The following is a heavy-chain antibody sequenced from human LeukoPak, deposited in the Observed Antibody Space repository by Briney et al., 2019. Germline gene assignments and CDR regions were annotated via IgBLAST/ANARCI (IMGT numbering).Heavy chain of an antibody. J-gene: IGHJ1*01. V-gene: IGHV4-4*07. CDR2: IYTSGST. CDR3: KRTRHCGGDCYLDD. CDR1: GGFISSYY. D-gene: IGHD2-21*02. Sequence: PSETLSLTCTVSGGFISSYYWSWLRQPAGKGLEWIGRIYTSGSTNYNPSLKSRVTISVDTSKNQFSLKLSSVTAADTAVYYFKRTRHCGGDCYLDDWGEGTLVTVSS.